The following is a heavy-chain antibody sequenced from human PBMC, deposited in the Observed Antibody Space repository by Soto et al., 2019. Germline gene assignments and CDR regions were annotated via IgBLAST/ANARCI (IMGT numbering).Heavy chain of an antibody. D-gene: IGHD3-10*01. CDR3: ARAITMVRGVIIFTFDY. CDR2: IYYSGST. CDR1: GGSISSGDYY. Sequence: SETLSLTCTVSGGSISSGDYYWSWIRQPPGKGLEWIGYIYYSGSTYYNPSLKSRVTISVDTSKNQFSLKLSSVTAADTAVYYCARAITMVRGVIIFTFDYWGQGTLVTVSS. V-gene: IGHV4-30-4*01. J-gene: IGHJ4*02.